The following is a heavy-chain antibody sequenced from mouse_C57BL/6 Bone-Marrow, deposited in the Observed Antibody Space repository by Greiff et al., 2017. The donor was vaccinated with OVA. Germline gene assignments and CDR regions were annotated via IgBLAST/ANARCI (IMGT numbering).Heavy chain of an antibody. V-gene: IGHV1-50*01. Sequence: VKLQQPGAELVKPGASVKLSCKASGYTFTSYWMQWVKQRPGQGLEWIGEIDPSDSYTNYNQKFKGKATLTVDTSSSTAYMQLSSLTSEDSAVYYCARGGVYARYFDVWGTGTTVTVSS. CDR2: IDPSDSYT. D-gene: IGHD2-3*01. J-gene: IGHJ1*03. CDR1: GYTFTSYW. CDR3: ARGGVYARYFDV.